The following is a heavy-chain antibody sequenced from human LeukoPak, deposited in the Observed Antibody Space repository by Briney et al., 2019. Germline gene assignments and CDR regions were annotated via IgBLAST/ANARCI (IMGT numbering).Heavy chain of an antibody. V-gene: IGHV3-21*06. D-gene: IGHD6-6*01. J-gene: IGHJ6*02. Sequence: GGSLRLSCAASGFTFSSYSMVWVRQAPGKGLEWVSSISSGSNYIYYADSVKGRFTISRDNARTSLYLQMNSLGAEDTAVYYCARDKAQDSVYYGMDVWGQGTTVTVSS. CDR3: ARDKAQDSVYYGMDV. CDR1: GFTFSSYS. CDR2: ISSGSNYI.